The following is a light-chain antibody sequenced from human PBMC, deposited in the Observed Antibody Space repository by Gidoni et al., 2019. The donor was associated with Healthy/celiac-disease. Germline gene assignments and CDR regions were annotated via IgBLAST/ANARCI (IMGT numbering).Light chain of an antibody. CDR2: CAS. Sequence: DIVMTQSPDSLAVALGGMATINCKSSQSVLYSSNTKNYLAWYQQKPGQPPQLLIYCASTRESGVPDRFSGSGSGTDFTPTISSLQAEDVAVYYCQQYYSTLWTFGQGTKVEIK. CDR3: QQYYSTLWT. J-gene: IGKJ1*01. V-gene: IGKV4-1*01. CDR1: QSVLYSSNTKNY.